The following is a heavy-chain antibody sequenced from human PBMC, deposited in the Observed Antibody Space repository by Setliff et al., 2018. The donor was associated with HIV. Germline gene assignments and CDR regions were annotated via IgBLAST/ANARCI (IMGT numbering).Heavy chain of an antibody. CDR2: ISSSSSYI. Sequence: GGSLRLSCAASGFTFSDHYMSWIRQAPGKGLEWVSSISSSSSYIYYADSVKGRFTISRDNAKNSLYLQMNSLRAEDTAVYYCARYNWNPLGYRFDYWGQGTLVTVSS. CDR1: GFTFSDHY. J-gene: IGHJ4*02. D-gene: IGHD1-20*01. V-gene: IGHV3-11*01. CDR3: ARYNWNPLGYRFDY.